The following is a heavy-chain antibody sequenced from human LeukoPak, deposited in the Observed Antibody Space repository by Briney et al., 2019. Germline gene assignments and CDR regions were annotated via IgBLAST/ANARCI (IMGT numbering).Heavy chain of an antibody. D-gene: IGHD4-23*01. Sequence: SETLSLTCTVSGGSISSSSYYWGWIRQPPGKGLEWIGYIYYSGSTYYNPSLKSRVTISVDTSKNQFSLKLSSVTAADTAVYYCARAAYGGPYFDYWGQGTLVTVSS. V-gene: IGHV4-31*03. J-gene: IGHJ4*02. CDR3: ARAAYGGPYFDY. CDR2: IYYSGST. CDR1: GGSISSSSYY.